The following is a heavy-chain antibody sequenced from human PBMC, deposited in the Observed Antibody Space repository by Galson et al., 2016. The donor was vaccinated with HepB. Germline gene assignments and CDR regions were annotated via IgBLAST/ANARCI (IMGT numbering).Heavy chain of an antibody. Sequence: PALVKPTQTLTLTCTFSGFSLTTSGMCVSWIRQPPGKALEWLARIDWDDEKYYSASLETRLTISKDTSQNQVVLTMTNMDPVDTATYYCARGGFGDLLYFDSWGHGTLVTVSS. CDR2: IDWDDEK. D-gene: IGHD3-10*01. V-gene: IGHV2-70*11. J-gene: IGHJ5*01. CDR1: GFSLTTSGMC. CDR3: ARGGFGDLLYFDS.